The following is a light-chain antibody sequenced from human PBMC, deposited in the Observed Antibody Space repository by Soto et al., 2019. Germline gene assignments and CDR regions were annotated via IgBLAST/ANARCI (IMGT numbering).Light chain of an antibody. Sequence: QSVLTQPASVSGSPGQSITISCTGVSNDVGSHNLVSWYQQHPGKAPKVIIYEGSKRPSGVSNRFSGSRPGNTASLTISGLQAEDEAHYYCSSYAGSSTHVVFGGGTKVTVL. J-gene: IGLJ2*01. CDR3: SSYAGSSTHVV. V-gene: IGLV2-23*01. CDR1: SNDVGSHNL. CDR2: EGS.